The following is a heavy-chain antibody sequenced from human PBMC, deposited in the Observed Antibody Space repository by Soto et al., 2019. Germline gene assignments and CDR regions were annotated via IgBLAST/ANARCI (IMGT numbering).Heavy chain of an antibody. CDR2: ISSSSSTI. CDR1: GFTFSSYS. V-gene: IGHV3-48*01. CDR3: AKDLMSPQREQWLVLTSPGKARDDY. J-gene: IGHJ4*02. Sequence: GSLRLSCAASGFTFSSYSMNWVRQAPGKGLEWVSYISSSSSTIYYADSVKGRFTISRDNAKNSLYLQMNSLRAEDTAVYYCAKDLMSPQREQWLVLTSPGKARDDYWGQGTLVTVSS. D-gene: IGHD6-19*01.